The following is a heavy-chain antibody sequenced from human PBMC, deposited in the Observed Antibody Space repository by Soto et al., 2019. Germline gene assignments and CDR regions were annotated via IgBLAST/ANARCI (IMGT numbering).Heavy chain of an antibody. V-gene: IGHV1-18*01. CDR2: ISAYHGNT. J-gene: IGHJ4*02. CDR1: GYTFTSYA. Sequence: QVQLVQSGAEVKKPGASVKVSCKASGYTFTSYAISWVRQAPGQGLERMGWISAYHGNTNYAPKLQGRVTMTTDTPTSTAYTELRITRSDDTAVYYRARSGPPAGYWGQGTLVTVSS. CDR3: ARSGPPAGY. D-gene: IGHD3-10*01.